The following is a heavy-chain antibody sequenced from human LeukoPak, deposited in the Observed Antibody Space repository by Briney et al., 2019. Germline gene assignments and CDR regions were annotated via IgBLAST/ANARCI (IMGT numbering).Heavy chain of an antibody. CDR3: AKGWIAAAGN. Sequence: GGSLRLSCAASGFTFSSYAMSWVHQAPGKGLEWVSAISGSGGSTYYADSVQGRFTISRDNSENTLYLQMDSLRAEDTAVYYCAKGWIAAAGNWGQGTLVTVSS. D-gene: IGHD6-13*01. CDR2: ISGSGGST. CDR1: GFTFSSYA. V-gene: IGHV3-23*01. J-gene: IGHJ4*02.